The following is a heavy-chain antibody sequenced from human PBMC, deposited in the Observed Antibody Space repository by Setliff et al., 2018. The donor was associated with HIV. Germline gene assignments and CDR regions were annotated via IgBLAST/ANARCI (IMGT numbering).Heavy chain of an antibody. CDR1: GYTFTSYY. CDR2: VIPSTGDT. V-gene: IGHV1-46*01. Sequence: ASVKVSCKASGYTFTSYYIHWVRQAPGQGLEWMGIVIPSTGDTNYAQNFQGRVTMTRDTSTNTVYMDLSSPKSEDTAVYYCVREARGGYFDYWGQGTLVTVSS. CDR3: VREARGGYFDY. D-gene: IGHD2-15*01. J-gene: IGHJ4*02.